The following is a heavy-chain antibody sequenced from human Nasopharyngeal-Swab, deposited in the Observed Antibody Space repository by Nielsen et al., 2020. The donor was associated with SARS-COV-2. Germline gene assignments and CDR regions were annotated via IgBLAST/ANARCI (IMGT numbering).Heavy chain of an antibody. CDR3: ARGHVVVPAAIPEGGYYYYYMDV. V-gene: IGHV1-2*04. J-gene: IGHJ6*03. CDR2: INPNSGGT. CDR1: GYTFTGYY. Sequence: ASVKVSCKASGYTFTGYYMHWVRQAPGQGLEWMGWINPNSGGTNYAQKFQGWVTMTRDTSISTAYMELSRLRSDDTAVYYCARGHVVVPAAIPEGGYYYYYMDVWGKGTTVTVSS. D-gene: IGHD2-2*02.